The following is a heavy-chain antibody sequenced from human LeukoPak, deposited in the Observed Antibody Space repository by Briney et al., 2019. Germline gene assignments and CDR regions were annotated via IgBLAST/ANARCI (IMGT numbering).Heavy chain of an antibody. CDR2: IYYSGST. CDR3: ARVFWNDYGDLYYFDY. CDR1: GGSISSYY. D-gene: IGHD4-17*01. V-gene: IGHV4-59*01. J-gene: IGHJ4*02. Sequence: SETLSLTCTVSGGSISSYYWGWIRQPPGKGLEWIGYIYYSGSTNYDPSLKSRVTISVDTSKNQFSLKLSSVTAADTAVYYCARVFWNDYGDLYYFDYWGQGTLVTVSS.